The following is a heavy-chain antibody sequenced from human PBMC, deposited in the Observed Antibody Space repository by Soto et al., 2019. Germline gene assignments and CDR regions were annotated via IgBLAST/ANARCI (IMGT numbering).Heavy chain of an antibody. Sequence: PGGSLRLSCAASGFSVSASHMSWVRQAPGKGLEWVSIIFNDGIVNYADSVKGRFSISRDSFKNTVSLQMNSLSDEDTAVYYCARGGEGIAAAIDYWGQGTLVTVSS. CDR2: IFNDGIV. CDR3: ARGGEGIAAAIDY. D-gene: IGHD6-13*01. CDR1: GFSVSASH. J-gene: IGHJ4*02. V-gene: IGHV3-53*01.